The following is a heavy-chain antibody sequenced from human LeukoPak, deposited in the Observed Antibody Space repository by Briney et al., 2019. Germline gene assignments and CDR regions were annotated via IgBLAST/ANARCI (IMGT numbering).Heavy chain of an antibody. V-gene: IGHV4-34*01. CDR3: ARRLLGYCSGGSCYSGYFQH. CDR2: INHSGST. J-gene: IGHJ1*01. CDR1: GGSFSGYY. D-gene: IGHD2-15*01. Sequence: QTSETLSLTCAVYGGSFSGYYWSWIRQPPGKGLEWIGEINHSGSTNYNPSLKSRVTISVDTSKNQFSLKLSSVTAADTAMYYCARRLLGYCSGGSCYSGYFQHWGQGTLVTVSS.